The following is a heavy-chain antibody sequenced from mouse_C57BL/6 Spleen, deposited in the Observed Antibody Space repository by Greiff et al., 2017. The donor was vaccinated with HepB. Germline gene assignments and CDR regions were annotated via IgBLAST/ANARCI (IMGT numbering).Heavy chain of an antibody. D-gene: IGHD2-12*01. CDR1: GFTFSDYG. CDR2: ISSGSSTI. J-gene: IGHJ4*01. CDR3: ARIRYYYAMDY. Sequence: EVNVVESGGGLVKPGGSLKLSCAASGFTFSDYGMHWVRQAPEKGLEWVAYISSGSSTIYYADTVKGRFTISRDNAKNTLFLQMTSLRSEDTAMYYCARIRYYYAMDYWGQGTSVTVSS. V-gene: IGHV5-17*01.